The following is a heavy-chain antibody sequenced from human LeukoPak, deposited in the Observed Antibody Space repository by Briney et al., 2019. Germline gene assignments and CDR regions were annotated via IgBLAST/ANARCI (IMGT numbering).Heavy chain of an antibody. Sequence: ASVKVSCKASGYTFTSYGISWVRQAPGQGLEWMGWISAYNGNTNYAQKLQGRVTITTESTSTAYMELTSLRSEDTAVYYCARHGGISIFGEAQPGGAFDIWGQGTMVTVSS. J-gene: IGHJ3*02. CDR1: GYTFTSYG. V-gene: IGHV1-18*01. D-gene: IGHD3-3*01. CDR3: ARHGGISIFGEAQPGGAFDI. CDR2: ISAYNGNT.